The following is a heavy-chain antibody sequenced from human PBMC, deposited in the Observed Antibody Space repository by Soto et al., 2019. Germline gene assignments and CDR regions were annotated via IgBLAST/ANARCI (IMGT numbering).Heavy chain of an antibody. CDR2: ISSSGSTI. D-gene: IGHD5-18*01. J-gene: IGHJ4*02. CDR3: ARGGYSYGFDY. CDR1: GFTFSSYE. V-gene: IGHV3-48*03. Sequence: GGSLRLSCAASGFTFSSYEMNWVRQAPGKGLEWVSYISSSGSTIYYADSVKGRFTISRDNAKNSLYLQMNSLRAEDTAVYYCARGGYSYGFDYCGQGTLVTVSS.